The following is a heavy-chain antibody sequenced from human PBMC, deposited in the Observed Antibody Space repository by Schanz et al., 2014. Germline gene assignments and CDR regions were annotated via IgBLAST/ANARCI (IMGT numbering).Heavy chain of an antibody. CDR3: AKYGGELGVSFEY. V-gene: IGHV3-9*01. CDR1: GITFSDYA. D-gene: IGHD7-27*01. J-gene: IGHJ4*02. Sequence: EVQLLESGGALEQPGGSLRLSCAASGITFSDYAMSWVRQAPGKGLEWVSGISWNSGNIAYADSVKGRFTISRDNAKNSLYLQMNSLRPEDTAVYYCAKYGGELGVSFEYWGQGTLVTVSS. CDR2: ISWNSGNI.